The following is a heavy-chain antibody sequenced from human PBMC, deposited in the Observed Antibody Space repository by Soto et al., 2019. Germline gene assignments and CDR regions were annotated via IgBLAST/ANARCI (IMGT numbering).Heavy chain of an antibody. CDR2: IYSGGNT. V-gene: IGHV3-66*04. CDR1: GFTVSNNY. CDR3: ARRASIAVVPALDV. D-gene: IGHD2-2*01. Sequence: EVQLVESGGGLVQPGGSLRLSCAASGFTVSNNYMSWVRQAPGKGLEWVAVIYSGGNTYYADSVKGRFTISRDNSKNMLYLQMNNLRVEDTAVYYCARRASIAVVPALDVWGQGSTVTVSS. J-gene: IGHJ6*02.